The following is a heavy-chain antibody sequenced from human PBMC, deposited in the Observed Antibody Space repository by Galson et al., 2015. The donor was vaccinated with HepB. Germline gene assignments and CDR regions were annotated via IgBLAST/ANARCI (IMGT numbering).Heavy chain of an antibody. CDR3: ASILDIVVVPAAIPNNNYYYYGMDV. J-gene: IGHJ6*02. Sequence: SLRLSCAASGFTFSSYSMNWVRQAPGKGLEWVSYISSSSSTIYYADSVKGRFTISRDNAKNSLYLQMNSLRAEDTAVYYCASILDIVVVPAAIPNNNYYYYGMDVWGHGTMVTVS. CDR1: GFTFSSYS. CDR2: ISSSSSTI. D-gene: IGHD2-2*02. V-gene: IGHV3-48*04.